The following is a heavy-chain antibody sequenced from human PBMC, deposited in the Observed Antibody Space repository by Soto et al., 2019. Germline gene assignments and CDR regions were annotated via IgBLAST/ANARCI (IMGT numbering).Heavy chain of an antibody. CDR2: ISYDGSNK. D-gene: IGHD3-22*01. V-gene: IGHV3-30-3*01. Sequence: GGSLRLSCAASGFTFISYAMHWVRQAPGKGLEWVAVISYDGSNKYYADSVKGRFTISRDNSKNTLYLQMNSLRAEDTAVYYCAREESSGYWYYFDYWGQGTLVTVSS. CDR1: GFTFISYA. CDR3: AREESSGYWYYFDY. J-gene: IGHJ4*02.